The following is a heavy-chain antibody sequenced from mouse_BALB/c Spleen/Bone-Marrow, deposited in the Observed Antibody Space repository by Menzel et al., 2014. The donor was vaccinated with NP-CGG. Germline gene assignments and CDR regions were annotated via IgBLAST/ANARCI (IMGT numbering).Heavy chain of an antibody. J-gene: IGHJ4*01. CDR2: ISNGGGST. CDR3: STMITTPYALDY. CDR1: GFTFSDYY. Sequence: EVQVVEFGGGSVQPGGSLQLSCAASGFTFSDYYMYWVRQTPEKRLEWVAYISNGGGSTYYPDTIKGRFTISRDNAKNTLFLQMSRLKSEDTAVYFCSTMITTPYALDYWGQGTSVTVSS. D-gene: IGHD2-4*01. V-gene: IGHV5-12*01.